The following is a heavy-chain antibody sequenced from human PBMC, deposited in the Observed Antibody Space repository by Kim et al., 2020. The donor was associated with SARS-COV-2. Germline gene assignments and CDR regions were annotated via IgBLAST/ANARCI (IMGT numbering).Heavy chain of an antibody. CDR3: ARSGRYYDSSGYYFQDFDY. V-gene: IGHV4-39*01. D-gene: IGHD3-22*01. CDR2: IYYSGST. CDR1: GGSISSSSYY. Sequence: SETLSLTCTVSGGSISSSSYYWGWIRQPPGKGLEWIGSIYYSGSTYYNPSLKSRVTISVDTSKNQFSLKLSSVTAADTAVYYCARSGRYYDSSGYYFQDFDYWGQGTLVTVSS. J-gene: IGHJ4*02.